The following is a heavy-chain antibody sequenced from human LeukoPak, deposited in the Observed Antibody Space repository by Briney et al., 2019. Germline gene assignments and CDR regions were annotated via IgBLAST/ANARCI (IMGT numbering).Heavy chain of an antibody. J-gene: IGHJ4*02. CDR1: GGSFSGYY. CDR3: ARASSGYYYDY. CDR2: INHSGST. D-gene: IGHD3-22*01. V-gene: IGHV4-34*01. Sequence: SETLSLTCAVYGGSFSGYYWSWIRQPPGKGLEWIGEINHSGSTNYNPSLKSRVTIPVDTSKNQFSLKLSSVTAADTAVYYCARASSGYYYDYWGQGTLVTVSS.